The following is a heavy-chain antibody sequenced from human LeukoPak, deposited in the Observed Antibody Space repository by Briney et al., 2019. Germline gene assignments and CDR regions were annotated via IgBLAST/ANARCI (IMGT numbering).Heavy chain of an antibody. CDR3: ARNYDILIGYGSSRRANWFDP. J-gene: IGHJ5*02. V-gene: IGHV4-59*01. Sequence: SETLSLTCTVSGGSISSYYWSWIRQPPGKGLEWIGYIYYSGSTNYNPSLKSRVTISVDTSKNQFSLKLSSVTAADTAVYYCARNYDILIGYGSSRRANWFDPWGQGTLVTVSS. CDR1: GGSISSYY. D-gene: IGHD3-9*01. CDR2: IYYSGST.